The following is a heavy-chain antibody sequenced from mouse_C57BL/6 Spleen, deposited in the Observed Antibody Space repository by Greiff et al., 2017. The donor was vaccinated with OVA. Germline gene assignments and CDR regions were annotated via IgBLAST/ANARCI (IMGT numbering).Heavy chain of an antibody. Sequence: DVKLVVSEGGLVQPGSSMKLSCTASGFTFSDYYMAWVRQVPEKGLEWVANINYDGSSTYYLDSLKSRFIISRDNAKNILYLQMSSLKSEDTATYYCARRDSNYFDYWGQGTTLTVSS. J-gene: IGHJ2*01. CDR2: INYDGSST. V-gene: IGHV5-16*02. CDR3: ARRDSNYFDY. CDR1: GFTFSDYY.